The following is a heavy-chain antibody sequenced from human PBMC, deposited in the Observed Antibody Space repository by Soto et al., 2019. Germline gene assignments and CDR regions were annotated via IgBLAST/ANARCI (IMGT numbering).Heavy chain of an antibody. D-gene: IGHD4-17*01. Sequence: SETLSLTCTVSGGSVTNSSYYWGWIRQSPGKGLEWIGSVYYRGRSYSKSSVKSRVTISVDTPKNRFSLSLNSVTASDTAVYFCVSQRTTVPTQAYFDYWGPGALVTVSS. CDR1: GGSVTNSSYY. V-gene: IGHV4-39*01. J-gene: IGHJ4*02. CDR2: VYYRGRS. CDR3: VSQRTTVPTQAYFDY.